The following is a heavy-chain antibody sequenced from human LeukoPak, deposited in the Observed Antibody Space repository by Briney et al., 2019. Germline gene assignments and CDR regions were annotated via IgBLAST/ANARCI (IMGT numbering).Heavy chain of an antibody. CDR3: ASSPDYGDYHYYYGMDV. CDR2: ISYDGSDK. V-gene: IGHV3-30*04. CDR1: GFTFSSYA. J-gene: IGHJ6*02. Sequence: GGSLRLSCAASGFTFSSYAMHWVRQAPGKGLEWVAVISYDGSDKYYADSVKGRFTISRDNSKNTLYLQMSSLRAEDTAVYYCASSPDYGDYHYYYGMDVWGQGTTVTVSS. D-gene: IGHD4-17*01.